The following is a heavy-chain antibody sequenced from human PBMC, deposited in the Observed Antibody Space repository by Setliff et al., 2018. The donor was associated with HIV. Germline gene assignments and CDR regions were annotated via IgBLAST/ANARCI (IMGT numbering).Heavy chain of an antibody. CDR2: SRNKANSYTT. CDR1: GFTFSDHY. Sequence: HPGGSLRLSCAASGFTFSDHYMDWVRQAPGKGLEWVGRSRNKANSYTTEYAASVKGRFTISRDDSKNSLYLQMNSLKTEDMAVYYCARGRLLWSGSYYYYYMDVWGKGTTVTVSS. D-gene: IGHD3-10*01. J-gene: IGHJ6*03. V-gene: IGHV3-72*01. CDR3: ARGRLLWSGSYYYYYMDV.